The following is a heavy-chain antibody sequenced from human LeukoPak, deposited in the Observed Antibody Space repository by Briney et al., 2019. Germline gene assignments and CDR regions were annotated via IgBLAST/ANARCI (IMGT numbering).Heavy chain of an antibody. Sequence: GGSLRLSCAASGFTVSSNYMSWVRQAPGKGLEWVSVIYSGGSTYYADSVKGRFTISGDNSKNTLYLQMNSLRAEDTAVYYCARVRVVVPADGGPSDYWGQGTLVTVSS. CDR1: GFTVSSNY. D-gene: IGHD2-2*01. J-gene: IGHJ4*02. V-gene: IGHV3-66*01. CDR2: IYSGGST. CDR3: ARVRVVVPADGGPSDY.